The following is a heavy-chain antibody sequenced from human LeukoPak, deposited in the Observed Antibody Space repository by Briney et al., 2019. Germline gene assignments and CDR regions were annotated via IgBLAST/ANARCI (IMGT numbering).Heavy chain of an antibody. V-gene: IGHV4-34*01. D-gene: IGHD3-9*01. J-gene: IGHJ4*02. CDR2: INHSGST. CDR3: ASSPNSLHYDIFDY. Sequence: SETLSLTCAVYGGSFSGYYWSWIRQPPGKGLEWIGEINHSGSTNYNPSLKSRVTISVDTSKNQFSLKLGSVTAADTAVYYCASSPNSLHYDIFDYWGQGILVTVSS. CDR1: GGSFSGYY.